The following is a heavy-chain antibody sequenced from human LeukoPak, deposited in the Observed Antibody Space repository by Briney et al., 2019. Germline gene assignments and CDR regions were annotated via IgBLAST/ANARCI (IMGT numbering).Heavy chain of an antibody. D-gene: IGHD2-8*01. V-gene: IGHV4-39*07. J-gene: IGHJ4*02. CDR1: RGSVSSSTYY. CDR3: TAEKNGSPHY. CDR2: IYYTGST. Sequence: SETLSLTCTVSRGSVSSSTYYWSWVRQPPGKGLEWIASIYYTGSTYYNPSLKSRVTISLDMSKNEFFLTMTSVTAADTAVYFCTAEKNGSPHYWGQGTQVTVSS.